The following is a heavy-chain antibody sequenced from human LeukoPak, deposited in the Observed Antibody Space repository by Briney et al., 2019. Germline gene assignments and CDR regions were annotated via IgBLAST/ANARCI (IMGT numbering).Heavy chain of an antibody. Sequence: GGSLRVSCAASGFTFSSYAMSWVRQAPGKGLEWVSAITGSGGSTYYADSVKGRFTISRDNAKNSLYLQMNSLRAEDTAVYYCATRPYDYGDYGVDYWGQGTLVTVSS. J-gene: IGHJ4*02. D-gene: IGHD4-17*01. CDR3: ATRPYDYGDYGVDY. CDR2: ITGSGGST. V-gene: IGHV3-23*01. CDR1: GFTFSSYA.